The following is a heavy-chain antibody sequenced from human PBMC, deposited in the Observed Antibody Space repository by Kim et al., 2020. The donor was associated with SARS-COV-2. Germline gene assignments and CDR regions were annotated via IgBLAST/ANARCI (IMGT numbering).Heavy chain of an antibody. Sequence: SETLSLTCTVSGGSISNSFNYWGWIRQPPGKGLEGIGCVYHSGSTYDSPSLKSRVTVSVETSTNQFSLKLSSVTATDTAVYYCARLPHVSSGYVDYWGQGTVVSVSS. J-gene: IGHJ4*02. CDR1: GGSISNSFNY. V-gene: IGHV4-39*01. CDR2: VYHSGST. D-gene: IGHD3-22*01. CDR3: ARLPHVSSGYVDY.